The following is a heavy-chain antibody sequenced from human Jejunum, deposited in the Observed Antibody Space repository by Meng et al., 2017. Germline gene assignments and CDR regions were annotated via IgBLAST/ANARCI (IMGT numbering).Heavy chain of an antibody. CDR3: ARDMPYSSGSFDY. J-gene: IGHJ4*02. Sequence: VPHVMSGAEVTNPGTSGTVSCEASGFTLVTFGQYVVRQAHGQGLDWMGWITAGNGNTKYSQKFQGRVTITRDTSASTSYMELSSLRSEDTAVYYCARDMPYSSGSFDYWGQGTLVTVSS. V-gene: IGHV1-3*01. D-gene: IGHD3-10*01. CDR2: ITAGNGNT. CDR1: GFTLVTFG.